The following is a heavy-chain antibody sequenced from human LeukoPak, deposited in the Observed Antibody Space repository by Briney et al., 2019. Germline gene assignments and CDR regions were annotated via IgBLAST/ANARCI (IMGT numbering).Heavy chain of an antibody. CDR3: AGTPGYSGYDYLNGFDY. D-gene: IGHD5-12*01. Sequence: SETLSLTCTVSGRSISSYYWSWIRQPPGKGLEWIGYIYYSGSTNYNPSLKSRVTISVDTSKNQFSLKLSSVTAADTAEYYCAGTPGYSGYDYLNGFDYWGQGTLVTVSS. V-gene: IGHV4-59*08. CDR1: GRSISSYY. CDR2: IYYSGST. J-gene: IGHJ4*02.